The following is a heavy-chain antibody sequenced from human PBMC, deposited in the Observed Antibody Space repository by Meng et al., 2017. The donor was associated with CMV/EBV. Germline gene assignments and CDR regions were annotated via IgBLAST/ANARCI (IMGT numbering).Heavy chain of an antibody. CDR3: ARSIHSPLYDFWSGYHIDY. J-gene: IGHJ4*02. V-gene: IGHV3-30-3*01. Sequence: GGSLRLSCAASGFTFSSYAMHWVRQAPGKGLEWVAVISYDGSNKYYADSVKGRFTISRDNSKNTLYLQMNSLRAEDTAVYYCARSIHSPLYDFWSGYHIDYWGQGTLVTVSS. D-gene: IGHD3-3*01. CDR1: GFTFSSYA. CDR2: ISYDGSNK.